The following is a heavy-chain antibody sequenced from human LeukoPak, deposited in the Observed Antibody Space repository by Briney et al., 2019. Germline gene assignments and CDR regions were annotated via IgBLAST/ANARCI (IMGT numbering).Heavy chain of an antibody. CDR1: GGTFSSYA. Sequence: ASVKVSCKASGGTFSSYAISRVRQAPGQGLEWMGWISAYNDNTNYAQKLQGRVTMTTDTSTSTAYMELRSLRSDDTAVYYCARGGKYYYGSGSYPTTMDVWGQGTTVTVSS. CDR3: ARGGKYYYGSGSYPTTMDV. D-gene: IGHD3-10*01. CDR2: ISAYNDNT. J-gene: IGHJ6*02. V-gene: IGHV1-18*01.